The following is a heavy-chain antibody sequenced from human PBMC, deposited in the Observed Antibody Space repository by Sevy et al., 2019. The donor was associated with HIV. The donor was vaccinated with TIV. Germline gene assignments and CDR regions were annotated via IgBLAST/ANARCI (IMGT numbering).Heavy chain of an antibody. CDR3: AKGDISSWFPFFDC. D-gene: IGHD2-2*01. Sequence: GGSLRLSCTASGFKFDDYAMHWVRQAPGKGLEWVSGLSWNGETIGYADSVKRRFIISRDNARKSLYLQMDSLRAEDTAFYYCAKGDISSWFPFFDCWGQGTLVTVSS. J-gene: IGHJ4*02. CDR2: LSWNGETI. V-gene: IGHV3-9*01. CDR1: GFKFDDYA.